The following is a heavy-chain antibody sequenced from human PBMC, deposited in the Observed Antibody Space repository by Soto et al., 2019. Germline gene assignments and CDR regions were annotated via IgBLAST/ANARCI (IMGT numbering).Heavy chain of an antibody. J-gene: IGHJ4*01. CDR3: ARDIGGYSYGIDY. CDR1: AGSVSSGSYF. Sequence: SETLSLTCTVSAGSVSSGSYFWRWIRQPPGKGLEWIGYIYYSGSTYYNPSLKSRVTISVDTSKNQFSLKLSSVTAADTAVYYCARDIGGYSYGIDYWGHGTLVTVSS. D-gene: IGHD5-18*01. V-gene: IGHV4-61*01. CDR2: IYYSGST.